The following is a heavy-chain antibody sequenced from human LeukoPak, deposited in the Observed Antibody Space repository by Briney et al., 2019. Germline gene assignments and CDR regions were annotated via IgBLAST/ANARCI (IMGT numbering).Heavy chain of an antibody. D-gene: IGHD5-12*01. CDR2: MLYRGST. J-gene: IGHJ4*02. CDR3: ARQVGRGAYDAWYFDH. Sequence: SETLSLTCAVSGGSISSYYWSWIRQPPGKGLEWIGYMLYRGSTNYNPSLKSRATISIDASKSQFSLKLTSVTGADTALYYCARQVGRGAYDAWYFDHWGPGTLVTVSS. CDR1: GGSISSYY. V-gene: IGHV4-59*08.